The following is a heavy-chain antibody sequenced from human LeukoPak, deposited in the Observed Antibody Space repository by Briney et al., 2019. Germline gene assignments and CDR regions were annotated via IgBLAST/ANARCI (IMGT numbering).Heavy chain of an antibody. J-gene: IGHJ4*02. CDR1: GFTFSKYW. V-gene: IGHV3-74*01. Sequence: GGSPRLSCAASGFTFSKYWMLWVRQAPGKGLESVSRINTDGTATTYADSVKGRFTVSRDNADNTMFLQMNSVRDEDTAVYYCATKQWLAPPPDSWGQGTPVTVSS. D-gene: IGHD6-19*01. CDR2: INTDGTAT. CDR3: ATKQWLAPPPDS.